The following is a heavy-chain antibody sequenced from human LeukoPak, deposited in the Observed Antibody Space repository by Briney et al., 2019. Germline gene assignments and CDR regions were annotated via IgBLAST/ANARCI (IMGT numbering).Heavy chain of an antibody. D-gene: IGHD3-10*02. Sequence: GGSLRLSCAASGFTFSSYEMNWVRQAPGKGLEWVSYLSSSGSTIYYADSVKGRFTISRDNAKNSLYLQMNSLRAEDTAVYYCAELGITMIGGVWGKGTTVTISS. J-gene: IGHJ6*04. CDR1: GFTFSSYE. CDR3: AELGITMIGGV. CDR2: LSSSGSTI. V-gene: IGHV3-48*03.